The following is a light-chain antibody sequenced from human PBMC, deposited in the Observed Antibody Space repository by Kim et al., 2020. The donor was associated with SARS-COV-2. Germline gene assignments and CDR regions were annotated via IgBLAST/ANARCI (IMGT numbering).Light chain of an antibody. CDR1: QSINKY. CDR2: KAS. V-gene: IGKV1-5*03. Sequence: DIQMTQSPSTLSASVGDRVTITCRASQSINKYLAWYQQKPGKAPKILIYKASTLEIGVPSRFSGSGSGTEFTLTIDSLQPDDCATYYCQHYGTSLRTFGQGTKVDIK. J-gene: IGKJ1*01. CDR3: QHYGTSLRT.